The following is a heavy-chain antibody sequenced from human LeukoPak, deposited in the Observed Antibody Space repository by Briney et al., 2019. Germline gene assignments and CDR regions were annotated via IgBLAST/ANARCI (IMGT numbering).Heavy chain of an antibody. Sequence: VASVKVSCKASGYTFTSYGISWVRQAPGQGLEWMGWISAYNGNTNYAQKLQGRVTMTTDTSTSTAYMELRSLRSDDTAVYYCARVVGYCSSTGCLYGMDVWGQGTTVTVSS. D-gene: IGHD2-2*01. V-gene: IGHV1-18*01. CDR2: ISAYNGNT. CDR1: GYTFTSYG. CDR3: ARVVGYCSSTGCLYGMDV. J-gene: IGHJ6*02.